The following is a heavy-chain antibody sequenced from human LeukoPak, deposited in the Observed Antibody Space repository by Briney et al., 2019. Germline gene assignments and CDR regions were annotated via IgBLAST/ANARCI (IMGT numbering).Heavy chain of an antibody. J-gene: IGHJ4*02. D-gene: IGHD5-24*01. CDR3: ARDSGDGYKY. CDR1: GFTFRSNS. Sequence: GGSLRPSCAASGFTFRSNSMNWVRQAPGKGLEWVSPISSSSSYIYYADSVKGRFTISRDNAKNSLYLQMNSLRAEDTAVYYCARDSGDGYKYWGQGTLVTVSS. CDR2: ISSSSSYI. V-gene: IGHV3-21*01.